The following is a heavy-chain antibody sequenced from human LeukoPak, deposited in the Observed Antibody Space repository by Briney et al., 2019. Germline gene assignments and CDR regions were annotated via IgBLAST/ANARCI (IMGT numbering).Heavy chain of an antibody. CDR2: ISASGDST. V-gene: IGHV3-23*01. Sequence: GGSLRLSCAASGFTFDSYAMNWVRQAPGKGLEWVSAISASGDSTYYADSVKGRFTIYRDTSKNTLYLQMNSLRAEGTAVYYCAKDRRAYGSGSYLDYWGQGTLVTVSS. J-gene: IGHJ4*02. D-gene: IGHD3-10*01. CDR3: AKDRRAYGSGSYLDY. CDR1: GFTFDSYA.